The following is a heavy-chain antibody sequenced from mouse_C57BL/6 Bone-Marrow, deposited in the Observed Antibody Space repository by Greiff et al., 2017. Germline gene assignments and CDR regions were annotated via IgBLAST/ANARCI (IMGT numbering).Heavy chain of an antibody. CDR2: LLPGSGST. J-gene: IGHJ3*01. CDR1: GYTFTGYW. V-gene: IGHV1-9*01. D-gene: IGHD1-1*02. Sequence: VQLQQSGAELMKPGASVKLSCKATGYTFTGYWIEWVKQRPGHGLEWIGELLPGSGSTNNNEKFKGKATFTADTSANTAYRQLSSLTTEDSAIYYCARGELSGAWFAYWGQGTLVTVSA. CDR3: ARGELSGAWFAY.